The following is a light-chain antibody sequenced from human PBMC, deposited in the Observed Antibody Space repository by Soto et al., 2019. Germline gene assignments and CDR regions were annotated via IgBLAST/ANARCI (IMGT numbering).Light chain of an antibody. J-gene: IGKJ4*01. CDR2: GAS. CDR1: QSVSSSY. Sequence: EIVLTQSPGTLSLSPGERATLSCRASQSVSSSYLAWYQQKPGQAPRLLIYGASSRATGIPDRFSGSGSGTDFTLTISRLEPEDFAVYYCQQYGSSPVTFVGGKKVEIK. CDR3: QQYGSSPVT. V-gene: IGKV3-20*01.